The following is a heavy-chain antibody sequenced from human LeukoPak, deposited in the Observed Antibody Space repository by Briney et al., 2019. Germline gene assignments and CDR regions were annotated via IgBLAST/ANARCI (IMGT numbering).Heavy chain of an antibody. Sequence: GGSLRLSCAASGFTFSSYGMHWVRQAPGKGLEWVAVISYDGSNKYYADSVKGRFTISRDNSKNTLYLQMNSLRAEDTAVYYCARTRDGYNRPDYWGQGTLVTVSS. CDR2: ISYDGSNK. D-gene: IGHD5-24*01. V-gene: IGHV3-30*03. CDR1: GFTFSSYG. J-gene: IGHJ4*02. CDR3: ARTRDGYNRPDY.